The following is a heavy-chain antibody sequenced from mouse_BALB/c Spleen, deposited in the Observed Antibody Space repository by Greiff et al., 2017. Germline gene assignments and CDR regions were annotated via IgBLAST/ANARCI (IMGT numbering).Heavy chain of an antibody. V-gene: IGHV5-6-5*01. CDR1: GFTFSSYA. CDR3: ARVGSSYSYWYFDV. Sequence: EVQLQESGGGLVKPGGSLKLSCAASGFTFSSYAMSWVRQTPEKRLEWVASISSGGSTYYPDSVKGRFTISRDNARNILYLQMSSLRSEDTAMYYCARVGSSYSYWYFDVWGAGTTVTVSS. D-gene: IGHD1-1*01. J-gene: IGHJ1*01. CDR2: ISSGGST.